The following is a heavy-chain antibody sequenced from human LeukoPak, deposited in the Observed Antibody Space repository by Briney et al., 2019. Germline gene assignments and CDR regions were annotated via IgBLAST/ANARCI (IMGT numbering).Heavy chain of an antibody. D-gene: IGHD3-3*01. CDR1: GFTFSTYT. J-gene: IGHJ4*02. Sequence: GGSLRLSCVASGFTFSTYTINWVRQTPGKGLEWVSSISGSSYYIYYADSVRGRFTISRDNAENSAYLQMNSLRAEDTAVYYCAKDRLLIFGVVIPDYWGQGTPVTVSS. CDR3: AKDRLLIFGVVIPDY. CDR2: ISGSSYYI. V-gene: IGHV3-21*04.